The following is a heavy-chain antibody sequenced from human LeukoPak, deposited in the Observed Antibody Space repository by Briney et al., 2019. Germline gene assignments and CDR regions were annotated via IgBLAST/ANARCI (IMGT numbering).Heavy chain of an antibody. CDR3: ARLYSYGPLFDAFDI. D-gene: IGHD5-18*01. CDR2: IYYSGST. CDR1: GGSISSSSYY. Sequence: SETLSLTCTVSGGSISSSSYYWGWIRQAPGKGLEWIGSIYYSGSTYYNPSLKSRVTISVDTSRNQFSLKLSSVTAADTAVYYCARLYSYGPLFDAFDIWGQGTMVTVSS. J-gene: IGHJ3*02. V-gene: IGHV4-39*01.